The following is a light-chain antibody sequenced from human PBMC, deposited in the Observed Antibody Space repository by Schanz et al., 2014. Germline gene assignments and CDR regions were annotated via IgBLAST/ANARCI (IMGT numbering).Light chain of an antibody. CDR2: GNS. V-gene: IGLV1-40*01. CDR3: AAWDDSLNGYV. J-gene: IGLJ1*01. Sequence: QSVLTQPPSVSGAPGQRVTVSCTGGSSNIGAGYDVHWYQQLPGTAPKLLIYGNSNRPSGVPDRFSASKSGTSASLAISGLQSEDEADYYCAAWDDSLNGYVFGTGTKLTVL. CDR1: SSNIGAGYD.